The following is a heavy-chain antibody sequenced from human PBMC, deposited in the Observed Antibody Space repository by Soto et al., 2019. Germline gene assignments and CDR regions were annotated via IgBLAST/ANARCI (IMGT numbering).Heavy chain of an antibody. CDR2: TYYRSKWYN. CDR3: ARLAVGEVNGGYYYGMDV. J-gene: IGHJ6*02. Sequence: SQTLSLTCAISGDSVSSNSAAWNWIRQSPSRGLELLGRTYYRSKWYNDYAVSVKSRITINPDTSKNQFSLQLNSVTPEDTAVYYCARLAVGEVNGGYYYGMDVWGPGTTVTVSS. CDR1: GDSVSSNSAA. D-gene: IGHD3-3*01. V-gene: IGHV6-1*01.